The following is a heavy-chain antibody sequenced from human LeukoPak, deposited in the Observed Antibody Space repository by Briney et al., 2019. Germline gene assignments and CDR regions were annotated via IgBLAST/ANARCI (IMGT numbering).Heavy chain of an antibody. CDR1: GVSFSGYY. D-gene: IGHD3-3*01. V-gene: IGHV4-34*01. CDR3: ARGVRITIFGVVSRPDY. J-gene: IGHJ4*02. CDR2: INHSGST. Sequence: PSETLSLTCAVYGVSFSGYYWSWIRQPPGKGLEWIGEINHSGSTNYNPSLKSRVTISVDTSKNQFSLKLSSVTAADTAVYYCARGVRITIFGVVSRPDYWGQGTLVAVSS.